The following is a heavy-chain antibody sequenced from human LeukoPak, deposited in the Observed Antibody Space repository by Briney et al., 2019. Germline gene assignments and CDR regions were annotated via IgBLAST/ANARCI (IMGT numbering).Heavy chain of an antibody. CDR3: ARYYYDSSGYYYDPPVVDY. V-gene: IGHV1-18*01. Sequence: GASVKVSCKASGYTFTSYGISWVRQAPGQGLEWMGWISAYNGNTNYAQKLQGRVTMTTDTSTSTAYMERRGLRSDDTAVYYCARYYYDSSGYYYDPPVVDYWGQGTLVTVSS. CDR2: ISAYNGNT. J-gene: IGHJ4*02. CDR1: GYTFTSYG. D-gene: IGHD3-22*01.